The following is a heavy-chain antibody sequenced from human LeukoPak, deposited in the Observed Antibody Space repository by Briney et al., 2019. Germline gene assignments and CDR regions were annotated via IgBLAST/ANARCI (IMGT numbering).Heavy chain of an antibody. CDR3: ARALYDSSGYCLDY. D-gene: IGHD3-22*01. V-gene: IGHV3-30*04. J-gene: IGHJ4*02. CDR2: ISYDGSNK. Sequence: TGGSLRLSCAASGFTFSSYAMHWVRQAPGKGLEWVAVISYDGSNKYHADSVKGRFTISRDNSKNTLYLQMNSLRAEDTAVYYCARALYDSSGYCLDYWGQGTLVTVSS. CDR1: GFTFSSYA.